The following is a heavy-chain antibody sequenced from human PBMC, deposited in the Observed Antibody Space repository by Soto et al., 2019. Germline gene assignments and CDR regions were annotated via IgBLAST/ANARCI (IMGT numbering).Heavy chain of an antibody. V-gene: IGHV4-31*03. J-gene: IGHJ4*02. CDR1: VGSFSGVGST. D-gene: IGHD3-3*01. CDR2: IYYSGST. Sequence: QVQLQESGPGLLNPHKPLSLTATVPVGSFSGVGSTWTWFRKHQGRCLEWFAYIYYSGSTYNTPSLKIRVTISVDTSKNQFSLRLSSVTAADTAVYYCARAGFWSGFFDYWGQGTLVTVSS. CDR3: ARAGFWSGFFDY.